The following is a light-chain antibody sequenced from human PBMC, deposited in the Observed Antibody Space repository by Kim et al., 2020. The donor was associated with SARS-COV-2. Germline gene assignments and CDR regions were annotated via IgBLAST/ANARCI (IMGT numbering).Light chain of an antibody. CDR2: GAS. J-gene: IGKJ5*01. Sequence: ATITFRASQSVLSSSSNRNYLSWHQQKPGQPPRLLIYGASSLKSGVPDRFGGSVSGTDFTLTISSLQAEDVAVYYCQQYYTTPITFGQGTRLEIK. V-gene: IGKV4-1*01. CDR3: QQYYTTPIT. CDR1: QSVLSSSSNRNY.